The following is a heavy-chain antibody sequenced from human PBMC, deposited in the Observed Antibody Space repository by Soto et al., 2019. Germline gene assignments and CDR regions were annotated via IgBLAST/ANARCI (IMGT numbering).Heavy chain of an antibody. CDR1: GFSFSTYS. CDR2: LSGGGSNT. J-gene: IGHJ4*02. D-gene: IGHD4-17*01. V-gene: IGHV3-23*01. Sequence: LRLSCAASGFSFSTYSMAWVRQTPGKGLAWVSGLSGGGSNTFYADSVQGRFTISVDNSKNTVYLQMNSLRVEDTAVYYCARWDGYGDVWGQGTLVTVSS. CDR3: ARWDGYGDV.